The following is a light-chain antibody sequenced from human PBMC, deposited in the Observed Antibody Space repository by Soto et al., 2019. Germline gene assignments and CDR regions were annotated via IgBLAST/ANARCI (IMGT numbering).Light chain of an antibody. V-gene: IGKV3-20*01. CDR1: QSVSSSY. Sequence: EIVLTQSPGTLSLSPGERATLSCRASQSVSSSYLAWYQQKPGQAPRLLIYGASSRATGIPDRFNGSGSGTDFTLTISRLEPEDFAVYYCQQYGSSGTFGQGTKGDIK. CDR2: GAS. CDR3: QQYGSSGT. J-gene: IGKJ1*01.